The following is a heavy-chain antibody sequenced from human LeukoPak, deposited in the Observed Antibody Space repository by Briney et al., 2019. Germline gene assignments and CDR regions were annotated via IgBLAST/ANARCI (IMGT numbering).Heavy chain of an antibody. CDR1: GFTFSSYW. CDR3: ARGGSPSDY. V-gene: IGHV3-74*01. D-gene: IGHD3-16*01. J-gene: IGHJ4*02. CDR2: IHLDGRTT. Sequence: GGSLRLSCAASGFTFSSYWMHWVRQRPGKGLVWVSRIHLDGRTTNYADSVKGRFTISKDNAKNTLSLEMNSLRPEDTAVYYCARGGSPSDYWGQGTLVSVSS.